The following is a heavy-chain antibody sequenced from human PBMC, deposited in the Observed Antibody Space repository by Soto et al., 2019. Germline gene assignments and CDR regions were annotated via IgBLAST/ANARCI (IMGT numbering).Heavy chain of an antibody. CDR2: MNPNSGNT. V-gene: IGHV1-8*01. D-gene: IGHD6-19*01. J-gene: IGHJ6*02. CDR1: GYTFTSYD. CDR3: ARVGIAEQWLGIYYYYGMDV. Sequence: QVQLVQSGAEVKKPGASVKVSCKASGYTFTSYDINWVRQATGQGLEWMGWMNPNSGNTGYAQKFQGRVTMTRNTYISTAYMELSSLRSEDTAVYYCARVGIAEQWLGIYYYYGMDVWGQGTTVTVSS.